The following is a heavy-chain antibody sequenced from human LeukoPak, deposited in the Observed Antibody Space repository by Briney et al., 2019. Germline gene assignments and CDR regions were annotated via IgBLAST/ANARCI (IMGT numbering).Heavy chain of an antibody. J-gene: IGHJ3*02. V-gene: IGHV1-24*01. D-gene: IGHD4-23*01. CDR2: FDPEDGET. Sequence: ASVKVSCKVSGYTLTELSMHWVRQAPGKGLEWMGGFDPEDGETIYAQKFQGRVTMTEDTSTDTAYMELSSLRSEDTAVYYCARHGYGGNSHAFDIWGQGTMVTVSS. CDR3: ARHGYGGNSHAFDI. CDR1: GYTLTELS.